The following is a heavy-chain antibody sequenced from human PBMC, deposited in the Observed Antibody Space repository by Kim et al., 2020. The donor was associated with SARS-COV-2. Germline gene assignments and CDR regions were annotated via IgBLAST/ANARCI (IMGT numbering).Heavy chain of an antibody. V-gene: IGHV4-39*01. CDR1: GGSISSSSYY. Sequence: SETLSLTCTVSGGSISSSSYYWGWIRQPPGKGLEWIGSIYYSGSTYYNPSLKSRVTISVDTSKNQLSLKLSSVTAADTAVYYCARIPFDSSGYYPPERFDPWGQGTLLPVSS. CDR3: ARIPFDSSGYYPPERFDP. CDR2: IYYSGST. D-gene: IGHD3-22*01. J-gene: IGHJ5*02.